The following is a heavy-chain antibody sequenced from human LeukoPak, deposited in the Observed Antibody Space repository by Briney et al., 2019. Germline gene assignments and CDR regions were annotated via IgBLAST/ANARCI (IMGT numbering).Heavy chain of an antibody. CDR3: ARDKQLDWAHYYYYMDV. CDR1: GYTFIGNY. J-gene: IGHJ6*03. D-gene: IGHD1-1*01. V-gene: IGHV1-2*02. CDR2: INPNSGGT. Sequence: GASVKVSCKASGYTFIGNYMHWVRQAPGQGLEWMGWINPNSGGTNYAQKFQGRVTMTRDTSISTAYMELSRLTSYDTAVYYCARDKQLDWAHYYYYMDVWGKGTPVTVSS.